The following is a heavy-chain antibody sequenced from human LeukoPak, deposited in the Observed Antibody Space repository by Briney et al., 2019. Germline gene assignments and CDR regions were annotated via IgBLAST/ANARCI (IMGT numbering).Heavy chain of an antibody. Sequence: PGRSLRLSCAASGFTLSSHAIHWVRQAPGKGLEWVALISYDGNIKYYEDSVKGRFTISRDNSKNTLYLQMNSLRAEDTAVYYCARGFGSGWYLWGQGTLVTVSS. V-gene: IGHV3-30*04. J-gene: IGHJ4*02. CDR2: ISYDGNIK. D-gene: IGHD6-19*01. CDR3: ARGFGSGWYL. CDR1: GFTLSSHA.